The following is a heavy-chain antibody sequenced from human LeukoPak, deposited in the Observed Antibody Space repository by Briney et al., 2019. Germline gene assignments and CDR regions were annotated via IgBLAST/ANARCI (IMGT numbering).Heavy chain of an antibody. Sequence: KTGGSLRLSCAASGFTFSLYNMNWVRQAPGKGLEWVSSISSSSSYIYYADSVKGRFTISRDNAKHSLYLQMNSLGAEDTALYYCARDEMAAIDYWGQGTLVTVSS. D-gene: IGHD6-19*01. CDR3: ARDEMAAIDY. V-gene: IGHV3-21*01. CDR2: ISSSSSYI. CDR1: GFTFSLYN. J-gene: IGHJ4*02.